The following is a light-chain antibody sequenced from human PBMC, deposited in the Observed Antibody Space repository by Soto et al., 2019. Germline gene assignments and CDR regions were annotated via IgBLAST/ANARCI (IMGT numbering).Light chain of an antibody. Sequence: EIVLTPSPCTLSLSPRQTPTLSCRSSQIVGSSYLAWYQHKPGQAATLLIYAASSRATGIPARFSGSGSGTDFTLTISRLEPEDFAAXXXXXXGXSXXXFGQGPRLEIK. J-gene: IGKJ5*01. CDR3: XXXGXSXXX. CDR2: AAS. CDR1: QIVGSSY. V-gene: IGKV3-20*01.